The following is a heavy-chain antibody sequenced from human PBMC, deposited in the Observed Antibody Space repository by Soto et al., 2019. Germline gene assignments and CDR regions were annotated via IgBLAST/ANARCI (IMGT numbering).Heavy chain of an antibody. D-gene: IGHD3-3*01. J-gene: IGHJ4*02. V-gene: IGHV3-23*01. CDR1: GVTFSSFA. CDR2: ISGSGGST. CDR3: AKAETYDFWSGLHFDY. Sequence: PGGSLRLSCAASGVTFSSFAVSWVRQAPGKGLEWVSTISGSGGSTYYADSVKGRLTISRDNSKNTLSLHINSLRAEDTAVYYCAKAETYDFWSGLHFDYWGQGTLVTVSS.